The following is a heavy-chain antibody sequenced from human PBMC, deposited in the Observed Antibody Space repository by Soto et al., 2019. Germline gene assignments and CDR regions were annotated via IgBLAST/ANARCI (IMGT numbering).Heavy chain of an antibody. CDR2: FDPEDGET. Sequence: ASVKVSCKVSGYTLTELSMRWVRQAPGKGLEWMGGFDPEDGETIYAQKFQGRVTMTEDTSTDTAYMELSSLRSEDTAVYYCATDAGLWLTGWTLSFDYWGQGTLVTVSS. CDR1: GYTLTELS. V-gene: IGHV1-24*01. D-gene: IGHD5-18*01. CDR3: ATDAGLWLTGWTLSFDY. J-gene: IGHJ4*02.